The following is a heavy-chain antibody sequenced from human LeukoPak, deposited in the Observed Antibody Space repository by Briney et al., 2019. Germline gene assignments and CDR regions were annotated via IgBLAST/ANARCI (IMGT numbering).Heavy chain of an antibody. Sequence: ASVKVSCKASDSTFRSYGFSLVRQAPGQGLEWMGWINPNSGGTNYAQKFQGRVTMTRDTSISTAYMELSRLRSDDTAVYYCARVKPYLYCSSTSCYRYYFDYWGQGTLVTVSS. CDR2: INPNSGGT. CDR3: ARVKPYLYCSSTSCYRYYFDY. CDR1: DSTFRSYG. J-gene: IGHJ4*02. V-gene: IGHV1-2*02. D-gene: IGHD2-2*02.